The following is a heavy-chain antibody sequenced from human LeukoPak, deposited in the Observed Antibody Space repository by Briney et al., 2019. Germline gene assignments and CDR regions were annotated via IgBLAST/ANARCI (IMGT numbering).Heavy chain of an antibody. CDR1: GFAFNIYD. Sequence: GASVKVSCKASGFAFNIYDINWVRQAPGQGLEWMGWMNPDSGNTGFAQKFQGRVTMTRNTSITTAYMELSSLRSEDTAVYYCAVHLPGDYLDRWGKGTLVTVSS. CDR3: AVHLPGDYLDR. CDR2: MNPDSGNT. J-gene: IGHJ4*02. V-gene: IGHV1-8*01.